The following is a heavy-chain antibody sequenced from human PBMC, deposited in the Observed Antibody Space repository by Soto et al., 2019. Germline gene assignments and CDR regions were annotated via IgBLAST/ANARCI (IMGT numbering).Heavy chain of an antibody. V-gene: IGHV1-24*01. CDR1: GYTLTELS. J-gene: IGHJ6*02. CDR2: FDPEDGET. D-gene: IGHD6-6*01. CDR3: ATSSSSSSRLDYYYGMDV. Sequence: ASVKVSCKVSGYTLTELSMHWVRQAPGKGXEWMGGFDPEDGETIHAQKFQGRVTMTEDTSTDTAYMELSSLRSEDTAVYYCATSSSSSSRLDYYYGMDVWGQGTTVTVSS.